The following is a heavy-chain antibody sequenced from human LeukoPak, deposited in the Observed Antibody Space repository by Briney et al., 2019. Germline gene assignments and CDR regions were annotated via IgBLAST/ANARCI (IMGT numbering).Heavy chain of an antibody. J-gene: IGHJ5*02. CDR1: GGSISSSSYY. CDR2: IYYSGST. CDR3: ARDPTAMAPAVGNNWFDP. Sequence: PSETLSLTCTVSGGSISSSSYYWGWIRQPPGKGLEWIGSIYYSGSTYYNPSLKSRVTISVDTSKNQFSLKLSSVTAADTAVYYCARDPTAMAPAVGNNWFDPWGQGTLVTVSS. D-gene: IGHD5-18*01. V-gene: IGHV4-39*07.